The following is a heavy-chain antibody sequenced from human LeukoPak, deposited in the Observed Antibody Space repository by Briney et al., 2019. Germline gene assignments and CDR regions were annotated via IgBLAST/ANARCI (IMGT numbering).Heavy chain of an antibody. D-gene: IGHD6-6*01. Sequence: WGSLRLSCAASGVTVSSTYMSWVRQAPGKGLEWVSVIYSGGSTYYADSVKGRFTISRDNSKNTLYLQMNSLRAEDTAVYYCARDRLYSSSSEDYWGQGTLVTVSS. V-gene: IGHV3-53*01. CDR1: GVTVSSTY. CDR2: IYSGGST. J-gene: IGHJ4*02. CDR3: ARDRLYSSSSEDY.